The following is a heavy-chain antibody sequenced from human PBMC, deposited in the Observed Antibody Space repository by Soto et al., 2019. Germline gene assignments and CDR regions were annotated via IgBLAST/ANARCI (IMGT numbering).Heavy chain of an antibody. CDR3: ARASLGAISLNGMDV. J-gene: IGHJ6*02. CDR1: GGSFSGYY. Sequence: TSETLSLTCAVYGGSFSGYYWSWIRQPPGKGLEWIGEINHSGSTNYNPSLKSRVTISVDTSKNQFSLKLSSVTAADTSVYYCARASLGAISLNGMDVWGQGTTVTVSS. D-gene: IGHD1-26*01. CDR2: INHSGST. V-gene: IGHV4-34*01.